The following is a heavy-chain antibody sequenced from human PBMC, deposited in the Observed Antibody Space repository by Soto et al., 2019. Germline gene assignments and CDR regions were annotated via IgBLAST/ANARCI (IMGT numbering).Heavy chain of an antibody. CDR2: INPNSGGT. V-gene: IGHV1-2*04. CDR1: GYTFTGYY. J-gene: IGHJ4*02. D-gene: IGHD4-17*01. CDR3: ATPRDYGDYGAFDY. Sequence: QVQLVQSGAEVKKPGASVKVSCKASGYTFTGYYMHWVRQAPGQGLEWMGWINPNSGGTNYAQKFQGWVTMTRDTSISTAYKELSRLRSDDTAVYYLATPRDYGDYGAFDYWGQGTLVTVSS.